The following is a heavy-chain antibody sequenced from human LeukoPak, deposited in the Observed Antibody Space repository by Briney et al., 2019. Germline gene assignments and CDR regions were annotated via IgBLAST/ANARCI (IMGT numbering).Heavy chain of an antibody. V-gene: IGHV3-30*04. CDR3: ARGRLLDAFDI. CDR1: GFTFSSYA. CDR2: ISYDGSNK. Sequence: GGSLRLSCAASGFTFSSYAMHWVRQAPGKGLEWVAVISYDGSNKYYADSVKGRFTISRDNSKNSLYLQMNSLRAEDTAVYYCARGRLLDAFDIWGQETMVTVSS. J-gene: IGHJ3*02. D-gene: IGHD3-16*01.